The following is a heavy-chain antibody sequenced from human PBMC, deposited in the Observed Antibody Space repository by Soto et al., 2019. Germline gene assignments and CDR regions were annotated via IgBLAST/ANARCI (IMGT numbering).Heavy chain of an antibody. CDR1: GGSISSGDYY. CDR2: IYYSGNT. Sequence: KPSGSLSISGTVCGGSISSGDYYWRWKRKKKGKGKEWIGYIYYSGNTYYTPSLKGRVTISIDTSKTQFSLKLNSVTAADTVVYFCGGQDYGAKGYYFDNWGQGTLVTVSS. J-gene: IGHJ4*02. D-gene: IGHD4-17*01. V-gene: IGHV4-30-4*01. CDR3: GGQDYGAKGYYFDN.